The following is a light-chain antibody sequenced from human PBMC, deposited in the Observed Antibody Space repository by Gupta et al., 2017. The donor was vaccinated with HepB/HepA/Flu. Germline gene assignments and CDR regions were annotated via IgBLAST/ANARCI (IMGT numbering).Light chain of an antibody. CDR2: QDS. CDR3: QAGDSSTGVV. CDR1: KLGDKY. Sequence: SYELTQPPSVSVSPGQTASITCSGDKLGDKYACWYQQKPGQYPVLVIYQDSKRPSGIPERFAGSNAGNTATLTIRGTQAMDEVDYYCQAGDSSTGVVFGGGTKLTVL. V-gene: IGLV3-1*01. J-gene: IGLJ2*01.